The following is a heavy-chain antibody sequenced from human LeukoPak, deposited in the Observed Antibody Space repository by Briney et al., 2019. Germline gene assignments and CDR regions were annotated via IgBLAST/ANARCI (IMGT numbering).Heavy chain of an antibody. D-gene: IGHD5-12*01. V-gene: IGHV4-59*01. CDR3: ARDRFGYDGNWFDP. CDR1: GGSISGYY. J-gene: IGHJ5*02. Sequence: SETLSLTCTVSGGSISGYYWSWIRQPPGKGLEWIGYIYYSGSTNYNPSLKSRVTISVDTSKNQFSLKLSSVTAADTAVYYCARDRFGYDGNWFDPWGQGTLVTVSS. CDR2: IYYSGST.